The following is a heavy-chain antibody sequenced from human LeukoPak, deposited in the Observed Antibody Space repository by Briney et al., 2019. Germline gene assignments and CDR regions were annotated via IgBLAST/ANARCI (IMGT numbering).Heavy chain of an antibody. V-gene: IGHV3-15*01. CDR3: TTQWLVPGGDYYYYYMDV. CDR1: GFTFSNAW. D-gene: IGHD6-19*01. CDR2: IKSKTDGGTT. J-gene: IGHJ6*03. Sequence: PGGSLRLSCAASGFTFSNAWMSWVRQAPGKGLEWVGRIKSKTDGGTTDYAAPVKGRFTISRDDSKNTLYLQMNSLKTEDTAVYYCTTQWLVPGGDYYYYYMDVWGKGTTVTVSS.